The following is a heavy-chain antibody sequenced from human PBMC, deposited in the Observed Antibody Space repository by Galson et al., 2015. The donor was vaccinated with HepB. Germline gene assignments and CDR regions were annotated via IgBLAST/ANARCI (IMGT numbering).Heavy chain of an antibody. D-gene: IGHD6-13*01. CDR3: ARPKYSRSWYRGAFDI. J-gene: IGHJ3*02. CDR2: IYPGDSDT. Sequence: QSGAEVKKPGESLKISCKGSGYSFTSYWIGWVRQMPGKGLEWMGIIYPGDSDTRYSPSFQGQVTMSADKSISTAYLQWSSVKASDTAMYYCARPKYSRSWYRGAFDIWGQGTMVTVSS. CDR1: GYSFTSYW. V-gene: IGHV5-51*03.